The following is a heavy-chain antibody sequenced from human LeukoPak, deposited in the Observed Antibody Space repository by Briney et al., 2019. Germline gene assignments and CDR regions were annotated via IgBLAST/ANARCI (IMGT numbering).Heavy chain of an antibody. CDR1: GYTFTGYY. CDR2: INPNSGGT. Sequence: ASVKVSCKASGYTFTGYYMHWVRQAPGQGLEWMGWINPNSGGTNYAQKFQGWVTMTRDTSISTACMELSRLRSDDTAVYYCAREGGGSGGWFDPWGQGTLVTVSS. CDR3: AREGGGSGGWFDP. D-gene: IGHD2-15*01. J-gene: IGHJ5*02. V-gene: IGHV1-2*04.